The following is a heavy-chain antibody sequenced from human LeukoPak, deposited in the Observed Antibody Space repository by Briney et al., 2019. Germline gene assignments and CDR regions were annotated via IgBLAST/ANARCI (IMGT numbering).Heavy chain of an antibody. V-gene: IGHV1-69*01. D-gene: IGHD6-13*01. CDR1: GGTFSSYA. CDR2: IISIFGTA. J-gene: IGHJ5*02. CDR3: ASASSSYDWFDP. Sequence: GSSVKVSCKASGGTFSSYAISWVRQAPGQGLEWMGGIISIFGTANYAQKFQGRVTITADESTSTAYMELSSLRSEDTAVYYCASASSSYDWFDPWGQGTLVTVSS.